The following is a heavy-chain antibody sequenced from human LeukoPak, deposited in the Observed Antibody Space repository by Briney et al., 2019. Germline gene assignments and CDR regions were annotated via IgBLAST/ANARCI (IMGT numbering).Heavy chain of an antibody. V-gene: IGHV1-18*04. CDR3: ARPHSYYDILTGYDQDYFDY. Sequence: ASVKVSCKASGYTFTSYGISWVRQAPGQGLEWMGWISAYNGNTNYAQKLQGRVTMTTDTSTSTAYMELRGLRSDDTAVYYCARPHSYYDILTGYDQDYFDYWGQGTLVTVSS. CDR1: GYTFTSYG. D-gene: IGHD3-9*01. J-gene: IGHJ4*02. CDR2: ISAYNGNT.